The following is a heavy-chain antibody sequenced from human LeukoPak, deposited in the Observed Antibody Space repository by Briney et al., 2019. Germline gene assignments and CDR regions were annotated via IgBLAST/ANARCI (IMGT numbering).Heavy chain of an antibody. Sequence: GGSLRLSCVASGFTFSSYWMHWVRQAPGKGLVWVSRIGTDGSSTSYADSVKGRFTISRDNAKNTLHLQMNSLRAEDTAVYYCARDRYCSSASCYGGDYWGQGTLVTVSS. CDR3: ARDRYCSSASCYGGDY. V-gene: IGHV3-74*01. J-gene: IGHJ4*02. CDR1: GFTFSSYW. D-gene: IGHD2-2*01. CDR2: IGTDGSST.